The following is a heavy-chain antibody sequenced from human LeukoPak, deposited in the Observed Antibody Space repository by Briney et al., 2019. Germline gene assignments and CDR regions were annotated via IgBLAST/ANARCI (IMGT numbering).Heavy chain of an antibody. D-gene: IGHD6-13*01. CDR1: GGSISSSSYY. CDR3: ARDSQSREFDY. CDR2: IYYSGST. V-gene: IGHV4-39*07. Sequence: SETLSLTCTVSGGSISSSSYYWGWIRQPPGKGLEWIGSIYYSGSTYYNPSLKSRVTISVDTSKNQFSLKLSSVTAADTAVYYCARDSQSREFDYWGPGTMVTVSS. J-gene: IGHJ4*02.